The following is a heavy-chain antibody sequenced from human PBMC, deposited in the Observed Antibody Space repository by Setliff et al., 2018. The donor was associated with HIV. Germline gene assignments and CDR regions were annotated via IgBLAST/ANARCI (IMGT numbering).Heavy chain of an antibody. CDR2: IYHTGKT. CDR1: GDPIFIGGYY. J-gene: IGHJ5*02. V-gene: IGHV4-31*03. CDR3: AKEGNSVDNWLDP. Sequence: PSETLSLTCTVSGDPIFIGGYYWSWIRQHPGGGLEWIGYIYHTGKTYYNPSLQSRIIMSLDMSQNQVSLKLSSVTAADTAVYYCAKEGNSVDNWLDPWGPGTLVTVSS. D-gene: IGHD1-26*01.